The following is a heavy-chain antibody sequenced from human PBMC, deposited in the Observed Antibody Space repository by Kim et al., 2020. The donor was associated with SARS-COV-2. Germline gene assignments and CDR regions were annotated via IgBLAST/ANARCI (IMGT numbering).Heavy chain of an antibody. D-gene: IGHD3-22*01. Sequence: GGSLRLSCAASGFTFSSYAMSWVRQAPGKGLEWVSAISGSGGSTYYADSVKGRFTISRDNSKNTLYLQMNSLRAEDTAVYYCAKGENYYDSSGYITPLYWGQGTLVTVSS. CDR1: GFTFSSYA. CDR3: AKGENYYDSSGYITPLY. CDR2: ISGSGGST. V-gene: IGHV3-23*01. J-gene: IGHJ4*02.